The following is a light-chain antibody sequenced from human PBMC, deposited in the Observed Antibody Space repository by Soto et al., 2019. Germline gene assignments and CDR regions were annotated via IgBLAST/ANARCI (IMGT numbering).Light chain of an antibody. CDR3: QQLNSYPHT. CDR1: QSISSY. CDR2: AAS. V-gene: IGKV1-39*01. Sequence: DIQITHSPSSLSASVGDRVTITCRSSQSISSYLNWYQQKPGKAPKLLIYAASSLQSGVPSRFSGSGSGTDFTLTISSLQPEDFATYYCQQLNSYPHTVGGGTNVDIK. J-gene: IGKJ4*01.